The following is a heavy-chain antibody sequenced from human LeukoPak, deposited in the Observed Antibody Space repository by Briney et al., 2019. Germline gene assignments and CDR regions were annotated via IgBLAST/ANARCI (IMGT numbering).Heavy chain of an antibody. CDR1: GGSFSGYY. V-gene: IGHV4-34*01. J-gene: IGHJ4*02. CDR2: INHSGST. D-gene: IGHD3-10*01. Sequence: SETLSLTCAVYGGSFSGYYWSWIRQPPGKVLEWIGEINHSGSTNYNPSLKSRVTISVDTSKNQFSLKLNSVTAADTAVYYCARGKEVITMLRGLKPGYYFDYWGQGTLVTVSS. CDR3: ARGKEVITMLRGLKPGYYFDY.